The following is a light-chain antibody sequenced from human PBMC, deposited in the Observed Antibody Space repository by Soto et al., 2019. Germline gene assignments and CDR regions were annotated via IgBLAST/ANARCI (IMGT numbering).Light chain of an antibody. CDR2: DAS. V-gene: IGKV1-5*01. J-gene: IGKJ4*01. Sequence: TQRTQSPSTLSASIGDRVTITCRASQSISSWLAWYQQKPGKAPKLLIYDASSLESGVPSRFSGSGSGTEFTLTISSLQPDDFATYYCQQYNSYSLTFGGGTKVDIK. CDR3: QQYNSYSLT. CDR1: QSISSW.